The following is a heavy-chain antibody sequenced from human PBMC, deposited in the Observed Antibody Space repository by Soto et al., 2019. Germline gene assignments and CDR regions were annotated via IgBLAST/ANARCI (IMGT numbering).Heavy chain of an antibody. CDR3: AGGYYYGSGSPRYYGMDV. D-gene: IGHD3-10*01. Sequence: QVQLVQSGAEVKKPGSSVKVSCKASGGTFSSYAISWVRQAPGQGLEWMGGIIPIFGTANYAQKFQGRVTITADESTSTAYMELSSLRSEDTAVYYCAGGYYYGSGSPRYYGMDVWGQWTTVTVCS. V-gene: IGHV1-69*01. CDR1: GGTFSSYA. J-gene: IGHJ6*02. CDR2: IIPIFGTA.